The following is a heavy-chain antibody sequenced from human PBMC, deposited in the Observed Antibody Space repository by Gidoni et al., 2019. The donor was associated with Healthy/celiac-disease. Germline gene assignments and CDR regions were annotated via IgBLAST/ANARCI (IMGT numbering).Heavy chain of an antibody. V-gene: IGHV4-39*01. CDR2: IYYSGST. J-gene: IGHJ6*02. D-gene: IGHD4-17*01. CDR3: ARPFYGDYGYYYGMDV. Sequence: QLQLQESGPGLVKPSETLSLTCTVSGGSISSSSYYWGWISQPPGKGLEWIGSIYYSGSTYYNPSLKSRVTISVDTSKNQFSLKLSSVTAADTAVYYCARPFYGDYGYYYGMDVWGQGTTVTVSS. CDR1: GGSISSSSYY.